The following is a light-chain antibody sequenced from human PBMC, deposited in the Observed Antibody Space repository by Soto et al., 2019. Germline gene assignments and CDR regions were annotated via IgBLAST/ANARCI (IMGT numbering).Light chain of an antibody. J-gene: IGLJ3*02. CDR2: EVY. CDR1: FNDVGGYNY. CDR3: SSYVGNNNLV. Sequence: QSVVTQPPCASGSPGQSVTISCTGTFNDVGGYNYVSWYQQHPGKAPKVIIYEVYKRPSGVPDRFSGSKSGKTASLTVSGLQADDEADYYCSSYVGNNNLVFGGGTKVTVL. V-gene: IGLV2-8*01.